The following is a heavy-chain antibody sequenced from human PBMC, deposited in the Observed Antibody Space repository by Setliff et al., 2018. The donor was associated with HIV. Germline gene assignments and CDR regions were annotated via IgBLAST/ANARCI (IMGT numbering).Heavy chain of an antibody. V-gene: IGHV3-30*07. D-gene: IGHD1-1*01. Sequence: PGGSLRLSCVASGFTFSTFAMHWVRQAPGKGLEWVSVISYDGSRVSYADSVKGRFTISRDNTKNSLYLQINSLSAEDTAVYYCAREAYRLPWIDNWGQGTLVTVSS. CDR1: GFTFSTFA. CDR2: ISYDGSRV. CDR3: AREAYRLPWIDN. J-gene: IGHJ4*02.